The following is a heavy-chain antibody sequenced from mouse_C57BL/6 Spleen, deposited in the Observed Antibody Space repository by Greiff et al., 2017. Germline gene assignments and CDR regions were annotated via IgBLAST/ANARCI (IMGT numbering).Heavy chain of an antibody. V-gene: IGHV5-6*01. Sequence: DVHLVESGGDLVKPGGSLKLSCAASGFTFSSYGMSWVRQTPDKRLEWVATISSGGSYTYYPDSVKGRFTISRDNAKNTLYLQMSSLKSEDTAMYYCARLGGSSSYAMDYWGQGTSVTVSS. CDR3: ARLGGSSSYAMDY. CDR1: GFTFSSYG. J-gene: IGHJ4*01. D-gene: IGHD1-1*01. CDR2: ISSGGSYT.